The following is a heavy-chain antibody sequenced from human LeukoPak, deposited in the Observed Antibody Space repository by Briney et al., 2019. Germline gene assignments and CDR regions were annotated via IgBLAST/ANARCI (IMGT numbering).Heavy chain of an antibody. CDR2: INPNSGGT. J-gene: IGHJ5*02. D-gene: IGHD3-22*01. CDR1: VYTFTGYY. CDR3: ARILEGTYYYDSSGKINWFDP. Sequence: GASVKVSFKASVYTFTGYYMHWVRQAPGQGLEWMGWINPNSGGTNYAQKFQGRVTMTRDTSISTAYMELSRLRSDDTAVYYCARILEGTYYYDSSGKINWFDPWGQGTLVTVSS. V-gene: IGHV1-2*02.